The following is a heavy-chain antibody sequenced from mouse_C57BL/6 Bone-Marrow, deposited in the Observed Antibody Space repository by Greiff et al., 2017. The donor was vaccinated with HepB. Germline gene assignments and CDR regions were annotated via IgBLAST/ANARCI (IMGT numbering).Heavy chain of an antibody. D-gene: IGHD2-12*01. Sequence: VKLVESGPELVKPGASVKLSCKASGYTFTSYDINWVKQRPGQGLEWIGWIYPRDGSTKYNEKFKGKATLTVDTSSSTAYMELHSLTSEDSAVYFCARGGNCYPYYFDYWGQGTTLTVSS. J-gene: IGHJ2*01. CDR3: ARGGNCYPYYFDY. CDR1: GYTFTSYD. CDR2: IYPRDGST. V-gene: IGHV1-85*01.